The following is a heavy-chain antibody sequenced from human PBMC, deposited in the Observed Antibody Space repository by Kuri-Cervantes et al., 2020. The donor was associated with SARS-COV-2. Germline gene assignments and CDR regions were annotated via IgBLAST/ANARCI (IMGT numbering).Heavy chain of an antibody. CDR2: ISYDGSNK. CDR3: ANDIVVVSMDV. Sequence: GESLKISCAASGFTFGSYAMHWVRQAPGKGLEWVAVISYDGSNKYYADSVKGRFTISRDNSKNTLYLQMNSLRAEDTAVYYCANDIVVVSMDVWGKGTTVTVSS. CDR1: GFTFGSYA. D-gene: IGHD2-2*01. V-gene: IGHV3-30-3*02. J-gene: IGHJ6*04.